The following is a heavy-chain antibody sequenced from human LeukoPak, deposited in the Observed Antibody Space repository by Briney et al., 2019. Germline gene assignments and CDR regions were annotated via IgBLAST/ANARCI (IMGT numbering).Heavy chain of an antibody. CDR2: IYSGGVT. CDR1: GFTVSSNY. V-gene: IGHV3-53*01. J-gene: IGHJ4*02. Sequence: GGSLRLSCAASGFTVSSNYMSWVRQAPGKGLEWVSVIYSGGVTYYADSVKGRFTISRDNSRNTLYLQMNSLRAEDTAVYYCARSKNLAYWGQGTLVTVSS. CDR3: ARSKNLAY.